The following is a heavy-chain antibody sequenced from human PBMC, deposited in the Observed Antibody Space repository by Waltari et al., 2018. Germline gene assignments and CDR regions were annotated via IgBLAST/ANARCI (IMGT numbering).Heavy chain of an antibody. CDR1: GFTFDDYA. CDR3: AKPSYSSGWAFDY. CDR2: ISWNSGSI. D-gene: IGHD6-19*01. Sequence: EVQLVESGGGLVQPGRSLRLSCAASGFTFDDYAMHWVRQAPGKGLEWVSGISWNSGSIGYADSVKGRFTISRDNAKNSLYLQMNSLRAEDTAVYYCAKPSYSSGWAFDYWGQGTLVTVSS. J-gene: IGHJ4*02. V-gene: IGHV3-9*01.